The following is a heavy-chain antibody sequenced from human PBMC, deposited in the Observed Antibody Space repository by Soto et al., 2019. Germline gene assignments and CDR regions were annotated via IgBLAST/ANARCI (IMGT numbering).Heavy chain of an antibody. V-gene: IGHV4-31*02. Sequence: WTWIRPHPGKGLEWIGYIYYSGVTYYNPSLKSRVTISVDTSKNQFSLKLSSVTAADTAMYYCARDLRGRGSGRFDPWGQGTLVTVSS. CDR3: ARDLRGRGSGRFDP. J-gene: IGHJ5*02. D-gene: IGHD3-10*01. CDR2: IYYSGVT.